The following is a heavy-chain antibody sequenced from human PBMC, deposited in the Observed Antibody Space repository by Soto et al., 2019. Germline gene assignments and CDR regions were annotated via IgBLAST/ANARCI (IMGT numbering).Heavy chain of an antibody. D-gene: IGHD3-22*01. V-gene: IGHV1-69*13. J-gene: IGHJ6*02. CDR3: ANALVVVITTTPYYYYGMDV. CDR2: IIPIFGTA. CDR1: GGTFSSYA. Sequence: SVKVSCKASGGTFSSYAISWVRQAPGQGLEWMGGIIPIFGTANYAQKFQGRVTITADESTSTAYMELSSLRSEDTAVYYCANALVVVITTTPYYYYGMDVWGQGTTVTVS.